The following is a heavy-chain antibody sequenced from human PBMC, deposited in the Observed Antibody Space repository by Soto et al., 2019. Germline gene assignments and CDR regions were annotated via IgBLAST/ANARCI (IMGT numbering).Heavy chain of an antibody. CDR1: GFTFGSYW. D-gene: IGHD3-16*01. V-gene: IGHV3-7*05. CDR3: ARDWGAPGRGSALGYYYHFGMDV. Sequence: ESGGGVVQPGGSLRLSCAASGFTFGSYWMNWVRQAPGKGLEWVANIKEDGSEEFYVDSVKGRFTISRDNAKNSLYLDMNSLRGEDTAVYYCARDWGAPGRGSALGYYYHFGMDVWGQGTTVTVPS. J-gene: IGHJ6*02. CDR2: IKEDGSEE.